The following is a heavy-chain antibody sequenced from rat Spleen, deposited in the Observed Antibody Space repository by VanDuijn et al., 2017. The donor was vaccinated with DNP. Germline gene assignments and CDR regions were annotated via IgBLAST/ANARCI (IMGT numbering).Heavy chain of an antibody. Sequence: EVQLVGSGGGLVQPGRSLKLSCAASGFTFSDYYMAWVRQVPTKGLEWIAAISSGGSTYYRDSMKGRFTISRDNAKSTLYLQMNSLRSEDTATYYCSRGANWEGNWFAYWGQGTLVTVSS. D-gene: IGHD5-1*01. J-gene: IGHJ3*01. CDR2: ISSGGST. CDR3: SRGANWEGNWFAY. V-gene: IGHV5-25*01. CDR1: GFTFSDYY.